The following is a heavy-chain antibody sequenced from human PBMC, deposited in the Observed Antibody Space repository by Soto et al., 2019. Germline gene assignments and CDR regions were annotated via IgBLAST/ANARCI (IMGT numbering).Heavy chain of an antibody. CDR3: ARRHVYTSTFVFEH. CDR2: IYPSDSDT. V-gene: IGHV5-51*01. Sequence: PGASLKISCKASGYNFASHWNGWVRQMPGKGLEWVGIIYPSDSDTRYSPSFQGQVTISADKTISTAYLQWSSLKASDSAMYYCARRHVYTSTFVFEHWGLGTLVTVSS. D-gene: IGHD1-1*01. CDR1: GYNFASHW. J-gene: IGHJ4*02.